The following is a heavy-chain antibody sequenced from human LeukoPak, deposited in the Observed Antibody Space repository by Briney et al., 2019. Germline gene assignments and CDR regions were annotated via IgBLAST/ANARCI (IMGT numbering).Heavy chain of an antibody. Sequence: GGSLRLSCAASGFTFSDYYMSWIRQAPGKGLERVSYISSSGSTIYYADSVKGRFTISRDNAKNSLYLQMNSLRAEDTAVYYCARGAVRGGYYYYGMDVWGQGTTVTVSS. V-gene: IGHV3-11*01. D-gene: IGHD3-10*01. J-gene: IGHJ6*02. CDR1: GFTFSDYY. CDR2: ISSSGSTI. CDR3: ARGAVRGGYYYYGMDV.